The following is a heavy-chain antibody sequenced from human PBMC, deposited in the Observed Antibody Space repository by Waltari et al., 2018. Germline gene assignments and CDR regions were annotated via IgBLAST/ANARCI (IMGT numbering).Heavy chain of an antibody. CDR2: INAANDNT. D-gene: IGHD2-15*01. Sequence: QVQLVQSGAEGKKPGASVKVSCTPSGFSFTNFAVHWVRQAPGQRLEWMGWINAANDNTRYSQKFQDRVTITRDTSASTAYMELSSLRSEDTAVYYCARDGYCSGGSCYSGWSDPWGQGTLVIVSS. J-gene: IGHJ5*02. V-gene: IGHV1-3*01. CDR3: ARDGYCSGGSCYSGWSDP. CDR1: GFSFTNFA.